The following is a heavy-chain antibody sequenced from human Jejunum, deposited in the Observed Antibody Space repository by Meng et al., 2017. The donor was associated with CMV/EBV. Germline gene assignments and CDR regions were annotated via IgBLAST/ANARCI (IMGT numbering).Heavy chain of an antibody. CDR3: ARGFTNGWQPFDF. CDR2: IIAVLRTP. V-gene: IGHV1-69*12. Sequence: VQLLQSGAEVKSPGSSVRLSCKSTGGVFNNYALTWGRQAPGQGLEWMGGIIAVLRTPNYAPKFQGRLTITADASTDTTYMELSSLTSEDTAVYFCARGFTNGWQPFDFWGQGTLVTVSS. D-gene: IGHD2-8*01. CDR1: GGVFNNYA. J-gene: IGHJ4*02.